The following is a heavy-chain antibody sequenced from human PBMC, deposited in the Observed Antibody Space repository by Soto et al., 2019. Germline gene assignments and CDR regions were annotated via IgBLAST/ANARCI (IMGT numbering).Heavy chain of an antibody. D-gene: IGHD5-18*01. Sequence: SETLSLTCTVSGGSMSRSNWWNWVRQPPGKGLEWIGEAHHSGRTNYTPSLKSRVTISVDKSTNQFSLKLSSVTAADPAVYYCSGSEAKVLDNWGQGTLVIVSS. V-gene: IGHV4-4*02. J-gene: IGHJ1*01. CDR1: GGSMSRSNW. CDR3: SGSEAKVLDN. CDR2: AHHSGRT.